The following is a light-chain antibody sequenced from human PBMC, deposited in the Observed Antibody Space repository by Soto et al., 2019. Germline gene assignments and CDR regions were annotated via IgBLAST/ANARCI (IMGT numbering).Light chain of an antibody. Sequence: QSVLTQPPSAAETPGQRVTISCSGSNSNIGINSVNCYRQLPGTAPKLLIYTNDQRPSGVLDRFSGSKSGTSASLAISGLQADDEADYYCAAWDDSLRGWVFGGGTKLTVL. CDR1: NSNIGINS. CDR2: TND. V-gene: IGLV1-44*01. CDR3: AAWDDSLRGWV. J-gene: IGLJ3*02.